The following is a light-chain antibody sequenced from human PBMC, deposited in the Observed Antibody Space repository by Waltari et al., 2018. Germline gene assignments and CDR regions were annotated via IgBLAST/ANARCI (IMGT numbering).Light chain of an antibody. V-gene: IGLV3-1*01. CDR2: QDN. CDR1: NLGNRY. Sequence: SYELTQPPSVSVSPGQTASITCSGDNLGNRYVSWYKQAPGQSPILVIYQDNKRPSGIPERFSGSNSGNTATLTISGTQAVDEADYSCQAWDSSSTVVFGGGTKLTVL. J-gene: IGLJ2*01. CDR3: QAWDSSSTVV.